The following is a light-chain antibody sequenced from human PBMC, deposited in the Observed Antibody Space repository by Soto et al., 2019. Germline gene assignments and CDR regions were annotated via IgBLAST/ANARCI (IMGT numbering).Light chain of an antibody. CDR2: KAS. Sequence: DIQMTQSPSTLSASVGDRVTITCRASQSISSWLAWYQQKAGKAPKLLIYKASSLESGGPSRFSGSGSGTEFTLTISSLQPDDFGTYYCQQYNSYYPLTFGQGTKVEIK. CDR1: QSISSW. CDR3: QQYNSYYPLT. J-gene: IGKJ1*01. V-gene: IGKV1-5*03.